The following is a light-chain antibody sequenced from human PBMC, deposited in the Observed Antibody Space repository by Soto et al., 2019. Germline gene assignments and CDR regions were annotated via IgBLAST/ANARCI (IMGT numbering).Light chain of an antibody. Sequence: QPVLTQPPSVSGAPGQRVTISCTGSSSNIGSPFDVHWYRQLPGTAPKLLIYGNINRPSGVPDRFSGSKSGTSASLTITGLQAEDEAEYYCQSYDSSLSGVLFGGGTKVTVL. CDR2: GNI. V-gene: IGLV1-40*01. CDR3: QSYDSSLSGVL. J-gene: IGLJ2*01. CDR1: SSNIGSPFD.